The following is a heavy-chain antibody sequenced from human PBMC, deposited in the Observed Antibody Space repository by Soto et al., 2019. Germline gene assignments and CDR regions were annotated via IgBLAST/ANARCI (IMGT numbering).Heavy chain of an antibody. CDR3: SRQGGYYYYMDV. CDR2: IYYSGST. J-gene: IGHJ6*03. V-gene: IGHV4-59*08. CDR1: GGSISSYY. Sequence: SETLSLTCTVSGGSISSYYWSWIRQPPGKGLEWIGYIYYSGSTNYNPSLKSRVTISVDTSKNQFSLKLSSVTAADTAVYYCSRQGGYYYYMDVWGKGSTVTVSS.